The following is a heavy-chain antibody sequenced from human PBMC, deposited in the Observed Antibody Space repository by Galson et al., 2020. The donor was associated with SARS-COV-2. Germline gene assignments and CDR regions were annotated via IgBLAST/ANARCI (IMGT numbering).Heavy chain of an antibody. CDR2: IYSGGHT. J-gene: IGHJ2*01. V-gene: IGHV3-53*04. CDR3: AREIILPDRFFDL. CDR1: GFRVSNSY. Sequence: GGSLRLSCAASGFRVSNSYMSWVRQTPGRGLEWISLIYSGGHTYYVDSVKGRFTISRHNSENTLYLQMDSLRVEDTAVYYCAREIILPDRFFDLWGRGTLVTVSS.